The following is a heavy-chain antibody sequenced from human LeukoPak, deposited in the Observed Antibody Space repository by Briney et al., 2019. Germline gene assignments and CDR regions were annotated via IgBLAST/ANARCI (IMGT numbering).Heavy chain of an antibody. D-gene: IGHD5-24*01. CDR1: GGSFSGYY. CDR3: ARDGYNYRDFDY. J-gene: IGHJ4*02. CDR2: INHSGST. Sequence: SETLSLTCAVYGGSFSGYYWSWIRQPPGNGLEWIGEINHSGSTNYNPSLKSRVTISVDTSKNQFSLKLSSVTAADTAVYYCARDGYNYRDFDYWGQGTLVTVSS. V-gene: IGHV4-34*01.